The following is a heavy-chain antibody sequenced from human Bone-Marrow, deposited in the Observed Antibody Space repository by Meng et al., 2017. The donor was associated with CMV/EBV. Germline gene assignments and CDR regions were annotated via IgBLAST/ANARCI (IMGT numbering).Heavy chain of an antibody. J-gene: IGHJ4*02. CDR2: INESGNT. CDR3: ARGRINGK. V-gene: IGHV4-34*01. D-gene: IGHD2/OR15-2a*01. CDR1: GGTFSGYY. Sequence: GSLRLSCAVYGGTFSGYYWNWIRQPAGKGLEWIGEINESGNTNYNPSLKSRVTTSVDTSKNQFSLRLTSVTAADTAVYYCARGRINGKWGQGTLVTGSS.